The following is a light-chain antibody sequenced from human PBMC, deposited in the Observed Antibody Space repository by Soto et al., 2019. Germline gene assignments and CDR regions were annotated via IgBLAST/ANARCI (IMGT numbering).Light chain of an antibody. CDR1: QSVSSS. Sequence: EIELTQSPATLSLSPGERATLSCRASQSVSSSLAWYQQKHGQAPRLLISDTSNRATGIPARFSGSGSGTDFTLTISSLEPEDFAVYYCQQRSNWPSITFGQGTRLEIK. CDR3: QQRSNWPSIT. J-gene: IGKJ5*01. V-gene: IGKV3-11*01. CDR2: DTS.